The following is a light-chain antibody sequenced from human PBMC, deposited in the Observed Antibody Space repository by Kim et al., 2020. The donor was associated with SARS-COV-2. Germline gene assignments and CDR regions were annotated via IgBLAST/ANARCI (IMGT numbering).Light chain of an antibody. Sequence: VSPGQTASITCSGHKLGDKYACWYQQKPGHSPVLVIYQDTKRPSGIPERFSGSNSGNTATLTISGTQAMDEADYYCQAWDSSTVVFGGGTQLTVL. V-gene: IGLV3-1*01. J-gene: IGLJ2*01. CDR1: KLGDKY. CDR3: QAWDSSTVV. CDR2: QDT.